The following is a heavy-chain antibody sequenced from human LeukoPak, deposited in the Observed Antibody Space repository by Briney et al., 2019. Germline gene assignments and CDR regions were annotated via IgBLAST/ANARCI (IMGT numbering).Heavy chain of an antibody. Sequence: GGSLRLSCAASGFTFSSYGMHWVRQAPGKGLEWVAVIWYDGTNKYYADSVKGRFTISRDNSKNTLFLQMNSLRVEDTAVYYCARAAYDSSGYLTLWGQGTLITVSS. D-gene: IGHD3-22*01. CDR3: ARAAYDSSGYLTL. J-gene: IGHJ4*02. CDR1: GFTFSSYG. CDR2: IWYDGTNK. V-gene: IGHV3-33*01.